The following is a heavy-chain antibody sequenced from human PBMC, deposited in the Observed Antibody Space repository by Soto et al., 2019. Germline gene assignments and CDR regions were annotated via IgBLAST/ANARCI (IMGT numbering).Heavy chain of an antibody. CDR1: GGSISSRGYY. V-gene: IGHV4-39*01. CDR3: ATSNWFDP. CDR2: IYYSGST. Sequence: QLQLQESGPGLVKPSETLSLTCTFSGGSISSRGYYWGWIRQPPGQGLEWIGTIYYSGSTYYKPYLKRRGTISVYTSKYQVSLKLSSVAAADTSVYYCATSNWFDPWGQGTRVTVS. J-gene: IGHJ5*02.